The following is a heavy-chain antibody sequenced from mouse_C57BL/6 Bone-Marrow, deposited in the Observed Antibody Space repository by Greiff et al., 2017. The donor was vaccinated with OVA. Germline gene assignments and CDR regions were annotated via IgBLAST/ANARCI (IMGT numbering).Heavy chain of an antibody. J-gene: IGHJ3*01. V-gene: IGHV5-17*01. D-gene: IGHD2-4*01. CDR2: ISSGSSTI. CDR3: ARDYDYDVLAY. Sequence: EVQLVESGGGLVKPGGSLKLSCAASGFTFSDYGMHWVRQAPEKGLEWVAYISSGSSTIYYADTVKGRFTISRDNAKNTLFLQMTSLRSEDTAMYYCARDYDYDVLAYGGQGTLVTVSA. CDR1: GFTFSDYG.